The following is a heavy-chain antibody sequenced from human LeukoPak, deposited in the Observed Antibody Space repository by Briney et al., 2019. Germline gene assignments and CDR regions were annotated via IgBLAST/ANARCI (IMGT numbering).Heavy chain of an antibody. Sequence: GGSLRLSCAVSGFTFSTYWMSWVRQAPGKGLECVAGIKQDGSEKYYVDSVKGRFTISRDNAKNSLYLQMNSLRAEDTAVYYCARDWVYGSGSYPNWFDPWGQGTLVTVSS. J-gene: IGHJ5*02. CDR2: IKQDGSEK. CDR3: ARDWVYGSGSYPNWFDP. CDR1: GFTFSTYW. D-gene: IGHD3-10*01. V-gene: IGHV3-7*01.